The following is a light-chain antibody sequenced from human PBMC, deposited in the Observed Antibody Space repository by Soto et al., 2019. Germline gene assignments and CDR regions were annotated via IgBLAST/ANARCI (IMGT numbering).Light chain of an antibody. Sequence: QSALTQPASVSGSPGQSITISCTGTNSDVGGYNYVSWYQQHPGKAPELMIYEVSHRPSGVSNRFSGSKSDNTASLTISGIHAAEEADYYCSSYTRIRTLYVFGTGTKVTVL. J-gene: IGLJ1*01. CDR2: EVS. V-gene: IGLV2-14*01. CDR3: SSYTRIRTLYV. CDR1: NSDVGGYNY.